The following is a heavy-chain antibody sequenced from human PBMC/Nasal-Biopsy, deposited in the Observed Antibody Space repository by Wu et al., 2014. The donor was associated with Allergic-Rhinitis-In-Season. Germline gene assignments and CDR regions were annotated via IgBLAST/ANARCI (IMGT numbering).Heavy chain of an antibody. CDR1: GGSLDAYY. Sequence: TLSLTCAVYGGSLDAYYWTWIRQSPGGELEWIGSIFYSGNTYYSPSLVGRMSISVDTSKTQFSLKLRSVTAADTAVYYCVRQNCDGDCYAGVGYFQPWGQGTLVTVSS. D-gene: IGHD2-21*01. CDR3: VRQNCDGDCYAGVGYFQP. V-gene: IGHV4-34*12. J-gene: IGHJ1*01. CDR2: IFYSGNT.